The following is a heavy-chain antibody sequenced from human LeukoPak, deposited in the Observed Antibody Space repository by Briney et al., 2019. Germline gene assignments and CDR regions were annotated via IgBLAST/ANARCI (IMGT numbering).Heavy chain of an antibody. CDR1: GFTFSDYY. V-gene: IGHV3-11*01. Sequence: GGSLRLSCAASGFTFSDYYMSWIRQAPGKGLEWVSYISSSGNTIYYADSVKGRFTISRDNAKKSLYLQMNSLRAEDTAVYFCARLASPGGNPGWFDPWGQGTLVTVSS. CDR3: ARLASPGGNPGWFDP. CDR2: ISSSGNTI. J-gene: IGHJ5*02. D-gene: IGHD4-23*01.